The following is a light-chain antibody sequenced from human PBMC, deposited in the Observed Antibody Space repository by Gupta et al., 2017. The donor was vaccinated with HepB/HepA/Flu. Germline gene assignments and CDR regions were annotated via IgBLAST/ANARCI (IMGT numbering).Light chain of an antibody. CDR1: QRISNF. V-gene: IGKV1-5*03. CDR2: KIS. Sequence: DIQMTQSPSTLSASVGDRVTITCRASQRISNFLTWYQQKPGKAPKVLIYKISSLQTGVPSRFSGSGSGTEFTLTIRNLQPEDFATYYCRQDESYSRTIGPGTKVEMK. J-gene: IGKJ4*02. CDR3: RQDESYSRT.